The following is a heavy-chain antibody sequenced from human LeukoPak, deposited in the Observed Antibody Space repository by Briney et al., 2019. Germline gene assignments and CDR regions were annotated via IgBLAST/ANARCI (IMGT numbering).Heavy chain of an antibody. V-gene: IGHV3-66*02. CDR1: GFTVSNDY. CDR2: IYAEGTT. CDR3: ARVDKVYYYYYVDV. Sequence: QLGGSLRLSCAASGFTVSNDYMAWVRQEPGKGLEWVALIYAEGTTFYTDSVKGRFTMSRDNFKNTLYLQMNSLRPEDTALYYCARVDKVYYYYYVDVWGKGTTVTVSS. J-gene: IGHJ6*03.